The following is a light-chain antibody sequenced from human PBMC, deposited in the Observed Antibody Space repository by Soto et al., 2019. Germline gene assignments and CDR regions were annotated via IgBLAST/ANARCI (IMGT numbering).Light chain of an antibody. Sequence: EIVLTQSPATLSLSPGERATLSFRASQSVSSYLAWYQQKPGQATRLLICDASNRATGIPARFSGSGSGTDFPLTISSLDPEDFAVYCCQQRSNWPTFGEGTRLE. V-gene: IGKV3-11*01. CDR1: QSVSSY. J-gene: IGKJ5*01. CDR2: DAS. CDR3: QQRSNWPT.